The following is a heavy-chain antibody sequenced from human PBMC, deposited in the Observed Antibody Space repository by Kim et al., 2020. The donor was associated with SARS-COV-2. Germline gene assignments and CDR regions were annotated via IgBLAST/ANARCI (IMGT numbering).Heavy chain of an antibody. J-gene: IGHJ4*02. D-gene: IGHD5-18*01. CDR1: GFTFSSYS. V-gene: IGHV3-21*01. CDR2: ISSSSSYI. Sequence: GGSLRLSCAASGFTFSSYSMNWVRQAPGKGLEWVSSISSSSSYIYYADSVKGRFTISRDNAKNSLYLQMNSLRAEDTAVYYCARDMDTAMDTFDYWGQGTLVTVSS. CDR3: ARDMDTAMDTFDY.